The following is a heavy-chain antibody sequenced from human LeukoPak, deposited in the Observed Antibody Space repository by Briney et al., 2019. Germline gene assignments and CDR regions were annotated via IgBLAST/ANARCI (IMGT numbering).Heavy chain of an antibody. CDR3: ARVRVVISGYYFDY. Sequence: SETLSLTCTVSGGSISSYYWSWNRQPAGKGLEWIGRIYTSGSTNYNPSLKSRVTMSVDTSKDQFSLKLSSVTAADTAVYYCARVRVVISGYYFDYWGQGTLVTVSS. J-gene: IGHJ4*02. CDR2: IYTSGST. CDR1: GGSISSYY. D-gene: IGHD3-3*01. V-gene: IGHV4-4*07.